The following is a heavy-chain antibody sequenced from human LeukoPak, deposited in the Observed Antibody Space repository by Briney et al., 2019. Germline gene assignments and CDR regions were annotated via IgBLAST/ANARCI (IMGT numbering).Heavy chain of an antibody. V-gene: IGHV4-38-2*02. CDR2: IYHSGST. Sequence: SETLSLTCAVSGYSISSGYYWGWIRQPPGKGLEWIGSIYHSGSTYYNPSLKSRVTISVDTSKNQFSLKLSSVTAADTAVYYCARDGPLRNFDYWGQGTLVTASS. CDR1: GYSISSGYY. CDR3: ARDGPLRNFDY. J-gene: IGHJ4*02.